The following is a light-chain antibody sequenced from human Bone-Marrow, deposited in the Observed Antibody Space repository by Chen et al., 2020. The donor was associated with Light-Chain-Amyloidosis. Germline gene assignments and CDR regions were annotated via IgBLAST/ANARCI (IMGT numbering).Light chain of an antibody. Sequence: QSALTQPASVSGSPGQSHTFSCTGTSSDVGCYNYVSWYQQHPGKAPKLIIYDVSDRPSGVSDRFSGSKSGNTASLTISGLQAEDEADYYCASYTSAATWVFGGGTKLTVL. CDR1: SSDVGCYNY. CDR2: DVS. CDR3: ASYTSAATWV. V-gene: IGLV2-14*03. J-gene: IGLJ3*02.